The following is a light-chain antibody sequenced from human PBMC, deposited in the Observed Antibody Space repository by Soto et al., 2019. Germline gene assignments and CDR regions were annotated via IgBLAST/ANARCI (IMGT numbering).Light chain of an antibody. V-gene: IGKV3-15*01. CDR2: AAS. CDR3: QQYNHWPLS. J-gene: IGKJ4*01. CDR1: QGLGTN. Sequence: TVMTQSPATLSVSPGERATLSCRASQGLGTNLSWYQQRPGQAPKPLIYAASTRATGAPARFSGSGSETEFTLTITTLQSEDFALYYCQQYNHWPLSFGVGTKVEIK.